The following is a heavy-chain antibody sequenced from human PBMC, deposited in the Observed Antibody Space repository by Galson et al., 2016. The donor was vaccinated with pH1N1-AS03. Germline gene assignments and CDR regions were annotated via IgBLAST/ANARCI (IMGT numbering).Heavy chain of an antibody. D-gene: IGHD2-8*02. CDR1: GFTFRTFG. V-gene: IGHV3-33*01. Sequence: SLRLSCAASGFTFRTFGMHWVRQAPGKGLEWVAVIWNVGSLKKYGDSVKGRFIISRDNSNNTVSLEMGSLRAEDTAVYYCVTGNQNYFDYWGQGTLVTVSS. CDR3: VTGNQNYFDY. J-gene: IGHJ4*02. CDR2: IWNVGSLK.